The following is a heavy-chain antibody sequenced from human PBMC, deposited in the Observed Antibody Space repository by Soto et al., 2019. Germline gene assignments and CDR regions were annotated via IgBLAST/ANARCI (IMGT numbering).Heavy chain of an antibody. CDR1: STSSG. CDR3: ATHPYCLSAPWCSAFDS. Sequence: STSSGFNGVRQALGQGPGRLGWISAYNGNTLYAQKFKGSVTMPTDTSTSTAYMELGSLRSDDMALYYCATHPYCLSAPWCSAFDSWRQGTPVTVSS. D-gene: IGHD2-21*01. J-gene: IGHJ4*02. CDR2: ISAYNGNT. V-gene: IGHV1-18*03.